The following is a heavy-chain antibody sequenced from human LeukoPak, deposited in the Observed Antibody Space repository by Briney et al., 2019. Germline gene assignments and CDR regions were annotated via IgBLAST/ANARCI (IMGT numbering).Heavy chain of an antibody. CDR1: GFTFSSYS. CDR2: ISSSSSYI. D-gene: IGHD3-3*01. CDR3: ARTSITIFDLDY. Sequence: GSLRLSCAASGFTFSSYSMNWVRQAPGKGLEWVSSISSSSSYIYYADSVKGRFTISRDNAKNSLYLQMNSLRAEGTAVYYCARTSITIFDLDYWGQGTLVTVSS. V-gene: IGHV3-21*01. J-gene: IGHJ4*02.